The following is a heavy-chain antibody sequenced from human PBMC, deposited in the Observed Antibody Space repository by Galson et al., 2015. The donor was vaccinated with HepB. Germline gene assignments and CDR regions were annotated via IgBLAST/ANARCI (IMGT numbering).Heavy chain of an antibody. CDR3: ARVRTGGYFDY. D-gene: IGHD1-14*01. V-gene: IGHV3-66*01. CDR2: IYNDGTT. CDR1: GFTVSSNY. Sequence: SLRLSCAASGFTVSSNYMTWVRQAPGKGLAWVSIIYNDGTTDSAVSVKGRFTISRDNSKNTLYLQMNSLRAEDTAVYYCARVRTGGYFDYWGQGTLVTVSS. J-gene: IGHJ4*02.